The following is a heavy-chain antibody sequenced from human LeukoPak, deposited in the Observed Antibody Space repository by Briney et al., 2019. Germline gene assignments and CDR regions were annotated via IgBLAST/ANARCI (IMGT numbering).Heavy chain of an antibody. J-gene: IGHJ4*02. CDR1: GFTFSGHW. V-gene: IGHV3-74*03. CDR2: INEDGTDS. CDR3: VRDETLWTLDW. D-gene: IGHD1-1*01. Sequence: GGSLRLSCTASGFTFSGHWTHWVRQAPGMGLVWVSRINEDGTDSMYAESVKGRFTISRDNARNTVYLQMNSLRAEDTAVYYCVRDETLWTLDWWGQGTLVSVSS.